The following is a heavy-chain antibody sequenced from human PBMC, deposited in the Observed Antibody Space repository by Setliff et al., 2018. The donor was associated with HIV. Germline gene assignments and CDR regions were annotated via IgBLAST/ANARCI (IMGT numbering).Heavy chain of an antibody. CDR2: IGAVGTPT. D-gene: IGHD3-10*01. CDR1: GFTFSTYA. CDR3: ARKLRPGHGVDV. V-gene: IGHV3-23*01. Sequence: PGGSLRLSCAASGFTFSTYAMGWVRQAAGKGLEWVSTIGAVGTPTHYAESVKGRFTISRDNAKNSMDLQMNSLRAEDTAIYYCARKLRPGHGVDVWGQGTTVTVSS. J-gene: IGHJ6*02.